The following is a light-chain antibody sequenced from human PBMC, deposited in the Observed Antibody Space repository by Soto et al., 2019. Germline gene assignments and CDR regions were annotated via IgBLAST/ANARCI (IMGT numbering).Light chain of an antibody. Sequence: QSVLTQPRSVSGSPGQSVTISCTGTSSDVGGYNYVSWYQHHPGKAPKLMIYDVDKRPSGGPGRFSGSKSGNTASLTISGLQAEDEADYYCCSSAPESTYVFGTGTKLTVL. CDR3: CSSAPESTYV. J-gene: IGLJ1*01. V-gene: IGLV2-11*01. CDR2: DVD. CDR1: SSDVGGYNY.